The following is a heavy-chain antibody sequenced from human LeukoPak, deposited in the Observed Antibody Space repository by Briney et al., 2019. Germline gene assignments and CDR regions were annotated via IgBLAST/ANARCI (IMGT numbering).Heavy chain of an antibody. Sequence: ASVKVSCKASGYIFTSYAMHWVRQAPGQRLEWMGWINAGNGNTKYSQKFQGRVTITADESTSTAYMELSSLRSEDTAVYYCAKAEYYDFWSGYRPFDYWGQGTLVTVSS. D-gene: IGHD3-3*01. CDR2: INAGNGNT. J-gene: IGHJ4*02. V-gene: IGHV1-3*01. CDR1: GYIFTSYA. CDR3: AKAEYYDFWSGYRPFDY.